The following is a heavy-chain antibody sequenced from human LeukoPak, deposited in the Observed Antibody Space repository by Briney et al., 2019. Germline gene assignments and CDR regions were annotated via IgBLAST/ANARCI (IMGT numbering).Heavy chain of an antibody. Sequence: GESLKISCKGSGYSFTTYWIGWVRQMPGKGLEWMGIIYPGDSDTRYSPSFQGQVTISADKSISTAYLQWGSLKASDSAIYYCARPLRTNLAMGGLVYWGQGTLVTVSS. CDR2: IYPGDSDT. CDR3: ARPLRTNLAMGGLVY. V-gene: IGHV5-51*01. D-gene: IGHD5-18*01. CDR1: GYSFTTYW. J-gene: IGHJ4*02.